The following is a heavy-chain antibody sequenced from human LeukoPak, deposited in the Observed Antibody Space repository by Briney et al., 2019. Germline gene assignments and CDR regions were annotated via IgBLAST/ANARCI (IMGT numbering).Heavy chain of an antibody. CDR2: INPSGGST. CDR1: GYTFTSYY. V-gene: IGHV1-46*01. CDR3: ARSNNYYASSGYYAKTRRDFDY. Sequence: ASVKVSCKTSGYTFTSYYMHWVRQAPGQGLEWMGIINPSGGSTSYAQKFQGRVTMTRATSTSTVYIELSSLRSEDTAVYYCARSNNYYASSGYYAKTRRDFDYWGQGTLVAVSS. D-gene: IGHD3-22*01. J-gene: IGHJ4*02.